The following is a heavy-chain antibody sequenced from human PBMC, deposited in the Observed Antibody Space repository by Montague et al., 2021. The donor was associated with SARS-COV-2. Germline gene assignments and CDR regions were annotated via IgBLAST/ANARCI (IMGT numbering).Heavy chain of an antibody. D-gene: IGHD3-16*01. Sequence: SLRLSCAASGFPFNTYTMTWVRQAPGKGLEWVSSIFWSGAGTYYADSVQGRVTISRDNSKNSLYLQLHSLRADDTAVYYCAKNGGSGSLVHWYFDLWGRGTPVAVSS. CDR2: IFWSGAGT. V-gene: IGHV3-23*01. CDR1: GFPFNTYT. CDR3: AKNGGSGSLVHWYFDL. J-gene: IGHJ2*01.